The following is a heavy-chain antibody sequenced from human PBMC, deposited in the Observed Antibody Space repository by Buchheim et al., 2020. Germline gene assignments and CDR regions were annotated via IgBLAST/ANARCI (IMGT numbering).Heavy chain of an antibody. CDR2: IYSGGST. D-gene: IGHD3-3*01. J-gene: IGHJ6*02. CDR3: ASPSRYDFWSGYFGHYYGMDV. V-gene: IGHV3-66*02. CDR1: GFTVSSNY. Sequence: EVQLVESGGGLVQPGGSVRLSCAASGFTVSSNYMSWVRQAPGKGLEWVSVIYSGGSTYYADSVKGRFTISRDNSKNTLYLQMNSLRAEDTAVYYCASPSRYDFWSGYFGHYYGMDVWGQGTT.